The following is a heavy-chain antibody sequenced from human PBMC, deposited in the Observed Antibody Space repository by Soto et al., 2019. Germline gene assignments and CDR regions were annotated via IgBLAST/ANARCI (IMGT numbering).Heavy chain of an antibody. CDR1: GFTFSSCA. Sequence: EVHLLESGGALVQPGGSLRLSCAASGFTFSSCAMGWVRQAPGKGLEWVSDIIDSGGSTYYADAVKGRFTISRDNSKSNLDLQMNSLRAEETAVYYCGKGRSYYYFYGVDVWCQGPTVTVSS. J-gene: IGHJ6*02. D-gene: IGHD1-26*01. V-gene: IGHV3-23*01. CDR2: IIDSGGST. CDR3: GKGRSYYYFYGVDV.